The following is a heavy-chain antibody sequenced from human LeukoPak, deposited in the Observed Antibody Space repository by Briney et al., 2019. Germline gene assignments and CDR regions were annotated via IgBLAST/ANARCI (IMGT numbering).Heavy chain of an antibody. CDR2: ISWNSGSI. CDR3: VRDRFYAMDV. V-gene: IGHV3-9*01. J-gene: IGHJ6*02. CDR1: GFTFDDYA. Sequence: PGGSLRLSCAASGFTFDDYAMHWVRQAPGKGLEWVSGISWNSGSIGYADSVKGRFTISRDNAKNSLYLQMNSLRAEDTAVFYCVRDRFYAMDVWGQGTTVTVSS.